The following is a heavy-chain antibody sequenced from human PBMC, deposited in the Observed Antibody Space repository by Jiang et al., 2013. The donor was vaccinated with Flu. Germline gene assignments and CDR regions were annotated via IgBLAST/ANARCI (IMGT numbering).Heavy chain of an antibody. Sequence: LLKPSETLSLTCAVYGGSFSGYYWSWIRQPPGKGLEWIGEINHSGSTNYNPSLKSRATISIHTSNNQFSLKLNSVTAADTAVYYCTRDPDPDVRYQSFDYWGQGTLV. CDR1: GGSFSGYY. CDR2: INHSGST. V-gene: IGHV4-34*01. J-gene: IGHJ4*02. CDR3: TRDPDPDVRYQSFDY. D-gene: IGHD2-2*01.